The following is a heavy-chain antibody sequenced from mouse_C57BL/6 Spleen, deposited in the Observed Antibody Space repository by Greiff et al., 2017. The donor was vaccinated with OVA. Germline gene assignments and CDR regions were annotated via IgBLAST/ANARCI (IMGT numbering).Heavy chain of an antibody. CDR3: ARSYYGSSYGYFDY. V-gene: IGHV1-39*01. CDR2: INPNYGTT. D-gene: IGHD1-1*01. CDR1: GYSFTDYN. J-gene: IGHJ2*01. Sequence: EVQLQQSGPELVKPGASVKISCKASGYSFTDYNMNWVKQSNGKSLEWIGVINPNYGTTSYNQQFKGKATLTVDQSSSTAYMQLNSLTSENSSVYYGARSYYGSSYGYFDYWGQGTTLTVSS.